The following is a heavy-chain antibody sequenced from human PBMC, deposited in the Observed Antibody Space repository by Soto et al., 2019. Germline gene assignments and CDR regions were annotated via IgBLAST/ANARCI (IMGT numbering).Heavy chain of an antibody. J-gene: IGHJ4*02. D-gene: IGHD2-2*01. CDR2: ISSSSSTI. CDR3: ARDGGIYCSSTSCYFVF. CDR1: GFTFSSYG. Sequence: GGSLRLSSAASGFTFSSYGMYWVLLAPGKGLEWVSYISSSSSTIYYADSVKGRFTISRDNAKNSLYLQMNSLRAEDSAVYYCARDGGIYCSSTSCYFVFWCKGTLVTVSS. V-gene: IGHV3-48*01.